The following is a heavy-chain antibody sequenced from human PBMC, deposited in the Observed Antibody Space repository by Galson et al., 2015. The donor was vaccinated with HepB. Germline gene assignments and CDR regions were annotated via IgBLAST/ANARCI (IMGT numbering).Heavy chain of an antibody. CDR1: GFSLNSREPR. Sequence: PALVKPTQTLTLTCTFSGFSLNSREPRVSWIRPPPGKALEWLARIDWDNKKFSSASLKTRLTISKDPSNNQVVLTLTNVDPVDTATYYCVRIGPAAVDSWGLGTLVTVSS. J-gene: IGHJ5*02. CDR3: VRIGPAAVDS. D-gene: IGHD6-13*01. CDR2: IDWDNKK. V-gene: IGHV2-70*04.